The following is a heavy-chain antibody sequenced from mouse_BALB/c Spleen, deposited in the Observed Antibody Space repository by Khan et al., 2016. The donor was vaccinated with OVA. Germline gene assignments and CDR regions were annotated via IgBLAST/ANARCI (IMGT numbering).Heavy chain of an antibody. Sequence: QSGAELVKTGASVKLSCKASGYNFSSYYLYWVKQRPGQGLEWIGEINPNNGDSNFNEKFKSKATLTVDKSSYTAYMQFSSLTSEDSAVYYCTRSGYGSFAYWGQGTLVTVSA. D-gene: IGHD2-2*01. V-gene: IGHV1S81*02. J-gene: IGHJ3*01. CDR3: TRSGYGSFAY. CDR2: INPNNGDS. CDR1: GYNFSSYY.